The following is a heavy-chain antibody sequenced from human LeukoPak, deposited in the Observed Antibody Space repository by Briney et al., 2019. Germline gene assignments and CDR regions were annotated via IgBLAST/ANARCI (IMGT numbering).Heavy chain of an antibody. V-gene: IGHV4-39*07. CDR2: IYYSGST. CDR1: GGSISSYY. Sequence: SETLSLTCTVSGGSISSYYWGWIRQPPGKGLEWIGSIYYSGSTYYNPSLKSRVTISVDTSKNQFSLKLSSVTAADTAVYYCAREADRGSTHWGQGTLVTVSS. J-gene: IGHJ4*02. CDR3: AREADRGSTH. D-gene: IGHD3-10*01.